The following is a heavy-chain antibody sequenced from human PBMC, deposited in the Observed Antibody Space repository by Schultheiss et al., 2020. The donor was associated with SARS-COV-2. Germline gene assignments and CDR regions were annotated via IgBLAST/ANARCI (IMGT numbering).Heavy chain of an antibody. D-gene: IGHD2-2*01. J-gene: IGHJ6*03. CDR2: MNPNSGNT. V-gene: IGHV1-8*01. CDR3: ARARLYCSSTSCYLPTYYMDV. Sequence: ASVKVSCKASGYTFTSYDINWVRQATGQGLEWMGWMNPNSGNTGYAQKFQGRVTMTRNTSISTAYMELSSLRSDDTAVYYCARARLYCSSTSCYLPTYYMDVWGKGTTVTVSS. CDR1: GYTFTSYD.